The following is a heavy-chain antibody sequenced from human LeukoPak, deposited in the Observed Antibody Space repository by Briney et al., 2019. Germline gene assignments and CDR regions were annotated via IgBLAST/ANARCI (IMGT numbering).Heavy chain of an antibody. D-gene: IGHD2-15*01. CDR3: ARYCSGGSCLFDY. CDR1: GYSFTSYW. Sequence: GESLKISCKGSGYSFTSYWISWVRQMPGKGLGWMGRIDPSDSYTNYSPSFQGHVTISADKSISTAYLQWSSLKASDTAMYYRARYCSGGSCLFDYWGQGTLVTVSS. V-gene: IGHV5-10-1*01. CDR2: IDPSDSYT. J-gene: IGHJ4*02.